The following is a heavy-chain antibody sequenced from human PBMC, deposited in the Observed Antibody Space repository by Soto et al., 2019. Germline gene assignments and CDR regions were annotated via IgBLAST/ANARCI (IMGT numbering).Heavy chain of an antibody. V-gene: IGHV1-69*04. CDR2: IIPILGIA. J-gene: IGHJ3*02. CDR3: ARDGKYYDILTGSDAFDI. Sequence: SLVNVSCKAVGCTFSVYLISRLRQATGQGLEWMGRIIPILGIANYAQKFQGRVTITADKSTSTAYMELSSLRSEDTAVYYCARDGKYYDILTGSDAFDIWGQGTMVTVSS. CDR1: GCTFSVYL. D-gene: IGHD3-9*01.